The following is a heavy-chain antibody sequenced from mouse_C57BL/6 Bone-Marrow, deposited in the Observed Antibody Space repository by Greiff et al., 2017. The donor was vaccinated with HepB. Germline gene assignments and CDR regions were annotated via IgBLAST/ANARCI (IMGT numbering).Heavy chain of an antibody. CDR2: ISDGGSYT. Sequence: EVNVVESGGGLVKPGGSLKLSCAASGFTFSSYAMSWVRQTPEKRLEWVATISDGGSYTYYPDNVKGRFTISRDNAKNNLYLQMSHLKSEDTAMYYCARDGYHYFDYWGQGTTLTVSS. CDR1: GFTFSSYA. J-gene: IGHJ2*01. D-gene: IGHD2-2*01. V-gene: IGHV5-4*01. CDR3: ARDGYHYFDY.